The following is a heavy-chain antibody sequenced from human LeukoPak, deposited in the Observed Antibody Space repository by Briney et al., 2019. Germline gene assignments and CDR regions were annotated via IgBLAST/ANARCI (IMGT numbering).Heavy chain of an antibody. CDR1: GFTFSSYA. D-gene: IGHD2-2*01. CDR3: ATEGYCSSTSCYAGDWFDP. J-gene: IGHJ5*02. CDR2: ISGSGGST. Sequence: GGSLRLSCAASGFTFSSYAMSWVRQAPGKGLEWVSAISGSGGSTYYADSVKGRFTISRDNSKNTLYLQMNSLRAEGTAVYYCATEGYCSSTSCYAGDWFDPWGQGTLVTVSS. V-gene: IGHV3-23*01.